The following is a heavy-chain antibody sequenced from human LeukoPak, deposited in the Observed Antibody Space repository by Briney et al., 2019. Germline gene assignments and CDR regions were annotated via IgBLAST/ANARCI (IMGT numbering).Heavy chain of an antibody. CDR2: ISYDGSNK. Sequence: GGSLRLSCAASGFTLSSYAMHWVRQAPGKGLEWVAVISYDGSNKYYADSVKGRFTIPRDNSKNTLYLQMNSLRAEDTAVYYCARGLYYFDYWGQGTLVTVSS. J-gene: IGHJ4*02. V-gene: IGHV3-30-3*01. CDR3: ARGLYYFDY. CDR1: GFTLSSYA.